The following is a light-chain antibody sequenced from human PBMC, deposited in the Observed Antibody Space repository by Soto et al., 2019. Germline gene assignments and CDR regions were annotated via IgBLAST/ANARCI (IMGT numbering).Light chain of an antibody. CDR1: QSISSN. V-gene: IGKV3-15*01. CDR3: QQYSNWPRT. CDR2: GAS. Sequence: EIVRRQSPATLSVCPGERASRSCRASQSISSNFAWFQQKSGQAHRLLIYGASTRVTGIPDRFSGSGSGTEFTLTISSLQSEDFVVYYCQQYSNWPRTVGQGTQLDIK. J-gene: IGKJ1*01.